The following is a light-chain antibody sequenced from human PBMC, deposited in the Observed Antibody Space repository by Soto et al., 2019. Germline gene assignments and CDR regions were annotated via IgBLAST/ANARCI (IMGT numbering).Light chain of an antibody. J-gene: IGKJ1*01. CDR3: QQYNSFSWT. Sequence: DIQMTQSPSTLSASVGDRVTITCRASHSISTWLTWYQHKPGKAPKSLIYDASILESGVPSRFSGSGSGTEFTLTISSLQPDDVATYYCQQYNSFSWTFGQGTKVEI. V-gene: IGKV1-5*01. CDR1: HSISTW. CDR2: DAS.